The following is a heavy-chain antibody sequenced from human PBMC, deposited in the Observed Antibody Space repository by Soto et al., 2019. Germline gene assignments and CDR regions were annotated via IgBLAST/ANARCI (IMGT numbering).Heavy chain of an antibody. V-gene: IGHV3-30*18. Sequence: PGGSLRLSCAASGFTFSSYVMHWVRQAPGKGLEWVAVISYDGSNKYYADSVKGRFTISRDNSKNTLYLQMNSLRAEDTAVYYCAKNPRTTIYYYYGMAVWGHGTTVTV. J-gene: IGHJ6*02. D-gene: IGHD4-17*01. CDR3: AKNPRTTIYYYYGMAV. CDR2: ISYDGSNK. CDR1: GFTFSSYV.